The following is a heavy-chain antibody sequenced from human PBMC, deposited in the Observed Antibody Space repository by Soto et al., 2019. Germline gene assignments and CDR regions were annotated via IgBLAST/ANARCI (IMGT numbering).Heavy chain of an antibody. CDR2: IIPMLGTT. V-gene: IGHV1-69*01. J-gene: IGHJ4*02. D-gene: IGHD1-26*01. CDR1: GGTFSSFA. Sequence: QVQLVQSGAEVKKPGSSVKVSCKASGGTFSSFAISWVRQAPGQGLEWMGGIIPMLGTTKDAQKFQGRVTITADESTSTAYMELSSLRYEDTAVYYCARNLVRGRSYSVALNYFDYWGRGTLVTVSS. CDR3: ARNLVRGRSYSVALNYFDY.